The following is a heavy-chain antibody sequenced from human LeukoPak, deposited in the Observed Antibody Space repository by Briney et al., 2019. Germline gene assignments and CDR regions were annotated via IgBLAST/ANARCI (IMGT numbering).Heavy chain of an antibody. CDR1: GGSISSSSYY. V-gene: IGHV4-39*07. CDR2: IYYSGST. Sequence: SETLSLTCTVSGGSISSSSYYWGWIRQPPGKGLEWIGNIYYSGSTYYNPSLKSRVTISVDTSKNQFSLKLSSVTAADTAVYYCARGSRSGWYLHGYWFDPWGQGTLVTVSS. D-gene: IGHD6-19*01. CDR3: ARGSRSGWYLHGYWFDP. J-gene: IGHJ5*02.